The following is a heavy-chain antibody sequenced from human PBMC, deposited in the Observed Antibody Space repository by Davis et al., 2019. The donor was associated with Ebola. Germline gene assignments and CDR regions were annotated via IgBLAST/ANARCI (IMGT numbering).Heavy chain of an antibody. Sequence: GGSLRLSCAASGFAISSYYMSWVRQAPGKGLEWVAIIYTNGDTNYADSVKGRFTISRDNSKNTLYLQMNSLRAEDTAVYYCASTGFDYWGQGTLVTVSS. CDR2: IYTNGDT. CDR1: GFAISSYY. D-gene: IGHD1-14*01. J-gene: IGHJ4*02. CDR3: ASTGFDY. V-gene: IGHV3-66*03.